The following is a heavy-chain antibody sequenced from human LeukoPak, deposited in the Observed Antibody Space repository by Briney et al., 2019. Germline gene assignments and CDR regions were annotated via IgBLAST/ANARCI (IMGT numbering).Heavy chain of an antibody. V-gene: IGHV3-66*01. J-gene: IGHJ4*02. CDR2: IYSGGST. Sequence: GGSLRLSCAASGFTFSSYGMHWVRQAPGKGLEWVSVIYSGGSTYYADSVKGRFTISRDNSKNTLYLQMNSLRAEDTAVYYCARDHISGWYDYWGQGTLVTVSS. CDR3: ARDHISGWYDY. CDR1: GFTFSSYG. D-gene: IGHD6-19*01.